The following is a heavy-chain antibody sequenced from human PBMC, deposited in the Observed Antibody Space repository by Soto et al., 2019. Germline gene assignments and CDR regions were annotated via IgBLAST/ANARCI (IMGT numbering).Heavy chain of an antibody. CDR1: GYSFTSYW. J-gene: IGHJ4*02. V-gene: IGHV5-51*01. Sequence: PGASRKISCKGSGYSFTSYWLAWVRQIPGKGLECMGIIYPGDSDTRYSPSFQGQVTISVDKSINTAYLQWSSLRASDTAIYYCERQGKLSYMTNSFDSWGPGALVTVSS. CDR2: IYPGDSDT. D-gene: IGHD3-16*01. CDR3: ERQGKLSYMTNSFDS.